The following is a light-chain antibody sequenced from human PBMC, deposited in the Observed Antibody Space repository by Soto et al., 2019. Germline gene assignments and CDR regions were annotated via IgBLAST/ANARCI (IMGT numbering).Light chain of an antibody. V-gene: IGLV2-23*01. J-gene: IGLJ3*02. CDR1: RNDIGTYNL. Sequence: QSALTQPASVSESPGQSISISCGGGRNDIGTYNLVSWYQQHPGKAPKLIIYEGNKRPSGVSNRFSGSRSGNTASLTISGLQAEDEADYYCCSDTDGSSLLFGGGTKLTVL. CDR3: CSDTDGSSLL. CDR2: EGN.